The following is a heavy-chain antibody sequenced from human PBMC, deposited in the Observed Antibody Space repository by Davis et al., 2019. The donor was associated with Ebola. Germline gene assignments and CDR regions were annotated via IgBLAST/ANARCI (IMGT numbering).Heavy chain of an antibody. V-gene: IGHV3-30*02. CDR3: AKPLGAAAAYYYYYGMDV. D-gene: IGHD6-13*01. J-gene: IGHJ6*02. CDR2: IRYDGSNK. Sequence: PGGSLRLSCAASGFTFSSYGMHWVRQAPGKGLEWVAFIRYDGSNKYYADSVKGRFTISRDNSKNTLYLQMNSLRAEDTAVYYCAKPLGAAAAYYYYYGMDVWGQGTTVTVSS. CDR1: GFTFSSYG.